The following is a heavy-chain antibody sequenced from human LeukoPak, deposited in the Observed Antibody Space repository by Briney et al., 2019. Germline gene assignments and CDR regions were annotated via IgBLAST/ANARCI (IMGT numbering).Heavy chain of an antibody. V-gene: IGHV4-59*08. CDR2: IYYSGST. CDR1: HGSISTYY. J-gene: IGHJ6*02. CDR3: ARLPGAVVPSAIPGRYYYSLDV. Sequence: SETLSLTCTVSHGSISTYYWAWIRQPPGQGLEWIGHIYYSGSTDYNPSLKSRVAISVDTSKNQFSLKLSSVTAADTAVYYCARLPGAVVPSAIPGRYYYSLDVWGQGTTVTVSS. D-gene: IGHD2-2*02.